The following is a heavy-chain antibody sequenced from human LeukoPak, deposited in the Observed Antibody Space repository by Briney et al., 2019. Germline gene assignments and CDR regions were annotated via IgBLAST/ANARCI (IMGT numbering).Heavy chain of an antibody. Sequence: PGGSLRLSCAASGFTFSSYSMNWVRQAPGKGLEWVSSISSSSSYIYYADSVKGRFTISRDNAKNSLYLQMNSLRAEDTAVYYCARAPSPHYYDSSGYFQYYFDYWGQGTLVTVSS. D-gene: IGHD3-22*01. CDR1: GFTFSSYS. J-gene: IGHJ4*02. CDR2: ISSSSSYI. CDR3: ARAPSPHYYDSSGYFQYYFDY. V-gene: IGHV3-21*01.